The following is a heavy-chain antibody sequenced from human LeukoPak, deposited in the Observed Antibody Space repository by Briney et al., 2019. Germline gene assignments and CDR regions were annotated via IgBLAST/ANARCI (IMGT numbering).Heavy chain of an antibody. V-gene: IGHV4-39*07. Sequence: SETLSLTCTVSGGSISSSSYYWGWIRQPPGKGLEWIGSIYYSGSTYYNPSLKSRVTISVDTSKNQFSLKLSSVTAADTAVYYCARDAPNYGDYDSANYYFDYWGQGTLVTVSS. CDR2: IYYSGST. CDR1: GGSISSSSYY. J-gene: IGHJ4*02. CDR3: ARDAPNYGDYDSANYYFDY. D-gene: IGHD4-17*01.